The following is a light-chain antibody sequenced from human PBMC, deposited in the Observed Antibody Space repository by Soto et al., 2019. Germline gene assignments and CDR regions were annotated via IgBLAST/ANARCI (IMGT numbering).Light chain of an antibody. Sequence: DIQMTQSPSTLSGSVGDRVIITCRASQSIGSWLAWYQQQPGKVPKLLIYTASTLQSGAPSRFSGSGSGAEFTLTISSLQPEDFATYYCLQHNSYWTFGQGTKVDIK. CDR3: LQHNSYWT. CDR1: QSIGSW. V-gene: IGKV1-5*03. CDR2: TAS. J-gene: IGKJ1*01.